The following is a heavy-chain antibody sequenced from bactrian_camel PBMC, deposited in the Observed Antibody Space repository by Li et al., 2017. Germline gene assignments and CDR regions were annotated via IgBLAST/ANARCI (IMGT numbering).Heavy chain of an antibody. CDR1: GLSLDNDY. CDR3: ATRRYCTTISPAAFGN. CDR2: IDVYGST. Sequence: HVQLVESGGGSVQTGGSLTLSCTVSGLSLDNDYMGWFRQVPGEQREGVACIDVYGSTRFLDAVKGRFTISKDNAKNILYLQMNSLKAEDTAMYYCATRRYCTTISPAAFGNWGQGTQVTVS. D-gene: IGHD4*01. J-gene: IGHJ4*01. V-gene: IGHV3S60*01.